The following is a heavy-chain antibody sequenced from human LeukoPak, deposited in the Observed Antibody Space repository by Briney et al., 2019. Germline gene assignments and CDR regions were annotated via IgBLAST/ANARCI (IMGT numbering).Heavy chain of an antibody. V-gene: IGHV3-21*01. CDR3: AREGDYVWGSYLLY. CDR2: ISSSSSYI. J-gene: IGHJ4*02. CDR1: GFTFNTYS. D-gene: IGHD3-16*02. Sequence: GGSLRLSCAASGFTFNTYSMNWVRQAPGKGLEWVSSISSSSSYIYYADSVKGRFTISRDNAKNSLYLQMNSLRAEDTAVYYCAREGDYVWGSYLLYWGQGTLVTVSS.